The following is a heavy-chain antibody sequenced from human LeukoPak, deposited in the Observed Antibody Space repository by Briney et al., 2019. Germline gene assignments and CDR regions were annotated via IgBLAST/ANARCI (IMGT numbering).Heavy chain of an antibody. V-gene: IGHV4-39*01. J-gene: IGHJ4*02. CDR3: ARHSSSAWYYYFDY. CDR2: AYYSGTT. D-gene: IGHD6-19*01. Sequence: SETLSLTCTVSGGSIRSSSYYWGWIRQPPGKGLEWIGGAYYSGTTYYSPSLKSRVTISVDTSRNHFSLNLNSVTAADTAVYYCARHSSSAWYYYFDYWGQGSFVTVSS. CDR1: GGSIRSSSYY.